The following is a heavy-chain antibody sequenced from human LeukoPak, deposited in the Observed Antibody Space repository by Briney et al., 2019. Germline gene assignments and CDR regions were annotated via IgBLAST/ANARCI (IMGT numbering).Heavy chain of an antibody. J-gene: IGHJ5*02. V-gene: IGHV3-7*03. CDR1: GFTFSDKW. Sequence: GGSLRLSCVGSGFTFSDKWMSWVRQAPGKGPEWVASIKKDGSQKYYVDSVKGRFTISRDNAQNSLYLQMGSLRVEDTAIYSCARVGWELLNLHFDPWGQGTLVTVSS. CDR3: ARVGWELLNLHFDP. D-gene: IGHD1-26*01. CDR2: IKKDGSQK.